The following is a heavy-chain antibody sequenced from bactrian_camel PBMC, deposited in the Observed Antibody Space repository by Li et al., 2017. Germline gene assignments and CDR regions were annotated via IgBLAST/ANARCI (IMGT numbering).Heavy chain of an antibody. J-gene: IGHJ4*01. Sequence: VQLVESGGGSVQVGGSLRLSCAASGNTLTSSCMAWFRQAPGNEREGVAAIYAGRDRPEFPWHAPSVKGRFTIGRDTAENTAALQMRNLLAEDAGLYYCGVRPKGGVDYGKGTCDPTEYEYYNFGQGTQVTVS. V-gene: IGHV3S54*01. CDR2: IYAGRDRPEFP. D-gene: IGHD5*01. CDR3: GVRPKGGVDYGKGTCDPTEYEYYN. CDR1: GNTLTSSC.